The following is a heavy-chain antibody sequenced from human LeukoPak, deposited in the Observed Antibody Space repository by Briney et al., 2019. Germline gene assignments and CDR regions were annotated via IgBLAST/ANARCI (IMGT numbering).Heavy chain of an antibody. Sequence: GRSLRLSCAASGFTFSSYAMHWVRQAPGKGLEWVAVISYDGSNKYYADSVRGRFTISRDNSKNTLYLQMNSLRAEDTAVYYCARWKIVVVVAGKYNWFDPWGQGTLVTVSS. D-gene: IGHD2-15*01. CDR2: ISYDGSNK. CDR3: ARWKIVVVVAGKYNWFDP. J-gene: IGHJ5*02. V-gene: IGHV3-30*04. CDR1: GFTFSSYA.